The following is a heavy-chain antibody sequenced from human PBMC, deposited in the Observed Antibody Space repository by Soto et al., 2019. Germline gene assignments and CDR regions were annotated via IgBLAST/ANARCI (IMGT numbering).Heavy chain of an antibody. Sequence: QVQLVQSGAEEMKPGASVKVSCKASGYTFTSYAMHWVRQAPGQRLEWMGWINAGNGNPKYSQKFQGRVTITRDTSASTAYMELSSLRSEDTAVYYCARAVAVPADFDYWGQGTLVTVSS. CDR1: GYTFTSYA. D-gene: IGHD6-19*01. J-gene: IGHJ4*02. CDR3: ARAVAVPADFDY. V-gene: IGHV1-3*05. CDR2: INAGNGNP.